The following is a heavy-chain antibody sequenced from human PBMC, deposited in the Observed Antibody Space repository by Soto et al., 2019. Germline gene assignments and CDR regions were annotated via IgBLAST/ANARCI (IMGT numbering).Heavy chain of an antibody. D-gene: IGHD5-18*01. CDR1: GYTFTSYG. CDR2: ISAYNGNT. V-gene: IGHV1-18*01. Sequence: ASVKVSCKASGYTFTSYGISWVRQAPGQGLEWLGWISAYNGNTNYAQKLQGRVTMTTDTSTSTAYMELRSLRSDDTAVYYCARTGLDSYGYLMRGNWFDPWGQGTLVTVSS. J-gene: IGHJ5*02. CDR3: ARTGLDSYGYLMRGNWFDP.